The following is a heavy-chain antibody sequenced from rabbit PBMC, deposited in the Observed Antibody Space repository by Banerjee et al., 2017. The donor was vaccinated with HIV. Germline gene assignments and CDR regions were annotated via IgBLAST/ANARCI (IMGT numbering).Heavy chain of an antibody. V-gene: IGHV1S45*01. J-gene: IGHJ4*01. CDR3: ARDAAGSKWYTAFNL. D-gene: IGHD4-2*01. Sequence: QEQLVESGGGLVQPEGSLTLTCTASGFSFSSTYWICWVRQAPGKGLEWVACIAVGSGSTYYASWAKGRFTITRSTSLNTVDLKMISLTVADTATYFCARDAAGSKWYTAFNLWGPGTLVTVS. CDR1: GFSFSSTYW. CDR2: IAVGSGST.